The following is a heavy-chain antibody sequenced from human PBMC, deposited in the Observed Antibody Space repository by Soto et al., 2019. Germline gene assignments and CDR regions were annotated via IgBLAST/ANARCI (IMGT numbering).Heavy chain of an antibody. CDR3: ARDSSGYGPFDY. Sequence: SQTLSLTCATSGDTVSSTSAAWTWIRQSPSRGLEWVGRTYYRSKWYNDYAVSVKGRIIINSDTSKNQFSLQLNSVTPEDTAVYYCARDSSGYGPFDYWGQGTLVTVSS. J-gene: IGHJ4*02. D-gene: IGHD5-12*01. CDR2: TYYRSKWYN. CDR1: GDTVSSTSAA. V-gene: IGHV6-1*01.